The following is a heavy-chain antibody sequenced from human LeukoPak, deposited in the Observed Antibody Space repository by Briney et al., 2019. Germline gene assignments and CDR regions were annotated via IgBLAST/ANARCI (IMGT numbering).Heavy chain of an antibody. D-gene: IGHD2-2*02. CDR3: AKEGDIVVVPAAISFDY. J-gene: IGHJ4*02. V-gene: IGHV3-23*01. CDR1: GFTFSSYA. Sequence: GGSLRLSCAASGFTFSSYAMSWVRQAPGKGLEWVSAVSGSGGSTYYADSVKGRFTISRDNSKNTLYLQMNSLRAEDTAVYYCAKEGDIVVVPAAISFDYWGQGTLVTVSS. CDR2: VSGSGGST.